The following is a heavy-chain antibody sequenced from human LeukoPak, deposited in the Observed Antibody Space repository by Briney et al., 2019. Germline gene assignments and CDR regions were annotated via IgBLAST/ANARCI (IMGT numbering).Heavy chain of an antibody. CDR3: ARREEEDIVVVPAAHRGWFDP. D-gene: IGHD2-2*01. CDR1: GGSISSSSYY. Sequence: SETLSLTCTVSGGSISSSSYYWGWIRQPPGTGLEWIGSIYYSGSTYYNPSLKSRVTISVDTSKNQFSLKLSSVTAADTAVYYCARREEEDIVVVPAAHRGWFDPWGQGTLVTVSS. CDR2: IYYSGST. V-gene: IGHV4-39*01. J-gene: IGHJ5*02.